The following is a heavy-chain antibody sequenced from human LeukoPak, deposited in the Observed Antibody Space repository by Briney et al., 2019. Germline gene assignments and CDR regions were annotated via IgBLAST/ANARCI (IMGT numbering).Heavy chain of an antibody. V-gene: IGHV1-69*13. CDR2: IISIVGTA. CDR1: GGTFSSYA. D-gene: IGHD3-10*01. Sequence: SVKVSCKASGGTFSSYAISWVRQAPGKALEWRGGIISIVGTANYAQKFQGRVTITADESTSTAYMELSSLRSEDTAVYYCARARITMVRGVYLGGYFDYWGQGTLVTVSS. CDR3: ARARITMVRGVYLGGYFDY. J-gene: IGHJ4*02.